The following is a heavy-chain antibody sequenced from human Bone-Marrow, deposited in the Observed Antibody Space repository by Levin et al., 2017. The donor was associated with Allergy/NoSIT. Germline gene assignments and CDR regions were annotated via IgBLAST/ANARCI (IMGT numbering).Heavy chain of an antibody. CDR1: GFTFSNYV. J-gene: IGHJ5*02. D-gene: IGHD3-16*01. Sequence: GGSLRLSCAASGFTFSNYVMQWVRQAPGKGLEYVSAISRNGNRTYYANSVKGRFTISRDNSKNTLYLQMGSLRPEDKAVYYCARDRGSWGKNWFDPWGQGTRVTVSS. V-gene: IGHV3-64*01. CDR2: ISRNGNRT. CDR3: ARDRGSWGKNWFDP.